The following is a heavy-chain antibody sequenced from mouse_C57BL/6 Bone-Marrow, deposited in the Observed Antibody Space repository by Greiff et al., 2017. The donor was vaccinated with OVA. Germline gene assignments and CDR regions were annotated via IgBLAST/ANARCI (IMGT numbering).Heavy chain of an antibody. D-gene: IGHD1-1*01. Sequence: EVKLVESGGGLVQPGGSLKLSCAASGFTFSDYYMYWVRQTPEKRLEWVAYISNGGGSTYYPDTVKGRFTISRDNAKNTLYLQMSRLKSEDTAMYYCARRTTVVANWYFDVWGTGTTVTVSS. CDR1: GFTFSDYY. V-gene: IGHV5-12*01. CDR2: ISNGGGST. CDR3: ARRTTVVANWYFDV. J-gene: IGHJ1*03.